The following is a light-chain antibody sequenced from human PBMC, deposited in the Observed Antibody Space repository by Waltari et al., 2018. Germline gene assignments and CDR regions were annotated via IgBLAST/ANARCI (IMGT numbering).Light chain of an antibody. CDR1: SSDVGGYNY. CDR2: DVS. V-gene: IGLV2-11*01. J-gene: IGLJ2*01. CDR3: CSYAGNGMI. Sequence: QSALTQPRSASGSPGQSVTISCNGTSSDVGGYNYVSWYQQHPGKAPNLMIYDVSKWPSGVPDRFSGSKSGNTASLTISGLQAEDEADYYCCSYAGNGMIFGGGTKLTVL.